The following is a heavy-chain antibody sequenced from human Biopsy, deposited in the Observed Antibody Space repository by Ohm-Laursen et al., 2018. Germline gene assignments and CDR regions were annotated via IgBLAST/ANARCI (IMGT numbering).Heavy chain of an antibody. Sequence: SDTLSLTCTVSGGSISSYYWSWIRQPPGKGLEWIGYIYYTGSTNYNTSLKSRVTISVDTSMNHLSLRLTPVTAADTAVYYCARHAPSYSGSYWRYFDLWGRGTLVTVSS. V-gene: IGHV4-59*08. D-gene: IGHD1-26*01. CDR2: IYYTGST. CDR1: GGSISSYY. J-gene: IGHJ2*01. CDR3: ARHAPSYSGSYWRYFDL.